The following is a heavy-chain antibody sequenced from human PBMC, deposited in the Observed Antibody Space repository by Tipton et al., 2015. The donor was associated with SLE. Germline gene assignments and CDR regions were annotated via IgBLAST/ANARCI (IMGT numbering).Heavy chain of an antibody. Sequence: TLSLTCEVYGGSFSGYYWSWIRQSPGNRLEWIGYVYHSGSTKYNPSLKNRVTMSIDTSENQFSLKLNSVTAADTAVYFCARERGDDYLDSWGQGTLVTVSS. CDR1: GGSFSGYY. D-gene: IGHD4/OR15-4a*01. CDR2: VYHSGST. CDR3: ARERGDDYLDS. V-gene: IGHV4-59*01. J-gene: IGHJ4*02.